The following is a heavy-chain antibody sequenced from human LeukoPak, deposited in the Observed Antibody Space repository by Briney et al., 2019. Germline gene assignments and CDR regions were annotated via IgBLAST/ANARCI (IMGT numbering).Heavy chain of an antibody. CDR3: ARAGGNTYVSYFHY. V-gene: IGHV1-8*01. J-gene: IGHJ4*02. CDR2: MNPNSGDT. Sequence: ASVKVSCKASGYTFTNYDINWVRQATGQGLEWMGWMNPNSGDTGYAQKFQGRVTMTRNTSISTAYMELSSLRSEDTAVYYCARAGGNTYVSYFHYWGQGALVTVSS. CDR1: GYTFTNYD. D-gene: IGHD5-18*01.